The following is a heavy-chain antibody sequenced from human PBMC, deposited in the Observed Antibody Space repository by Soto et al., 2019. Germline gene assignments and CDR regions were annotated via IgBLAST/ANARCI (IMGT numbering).Heavy chain of an antibody. Sequence: LRLSCAASGFTLSTYAMHWVRQAPGKGLEWVAVISHDGRNNYYADSVKGRFTISRDNSKSTLSLQMNSLRPEDTAVYYCARDRDEDGGTSDAFDMWGQGTLVTVSS. V-gene: IGHV3-30*04. J-gene: IGHJ3*02. D-gene: IGHD2-15*01. CDR1: GFTLSTYA. CDR3: ARDRDEDGGTSDAFDM. CDR2: ISHDGRNN.